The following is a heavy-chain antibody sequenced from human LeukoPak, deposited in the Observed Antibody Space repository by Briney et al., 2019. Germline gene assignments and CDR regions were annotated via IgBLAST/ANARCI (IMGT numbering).Heavy chain of an antibody. CDR3: ARGGGFGELLSGY. CDR2: INWNGGDT. D-gene: IGHD3-10*01. Sequence: RSGGSLRLSCTASGFTFGDYSMSWIRQAPGKGLEWVSAINWNGGDTAYADSVQGRFTISRDNTKNSLYLQMNSLRAEDTAFYHCARGGGFGELLSGYWGQGILVTVSS. V-gene: IGHV3-20*01. CDR1: GFTFGDYS. J-gene: IGHJ4*02.